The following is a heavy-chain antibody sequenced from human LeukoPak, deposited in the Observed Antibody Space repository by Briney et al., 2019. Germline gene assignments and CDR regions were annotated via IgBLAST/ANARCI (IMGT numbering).Heavy chain of an antibody. CDR3: ARGRGASIGTLYYFDY. CDR2: INTNTGKS. CDR1: GYTFTNYA. J-gene: IGHJ4*02. Sequence: ASVKVSCKASGYTFTNYAMNWVRQAPGQGLEWMGWINTNTGKSTYAQGFTGRFVFSLDTSVSTAYLQISSLKAEDTAVYYCARGRGASIGTLYYFDYWGQGTLVTVSS. V-gene: IGHV7-4-1*02. D-gene: IGHD3-10*01.